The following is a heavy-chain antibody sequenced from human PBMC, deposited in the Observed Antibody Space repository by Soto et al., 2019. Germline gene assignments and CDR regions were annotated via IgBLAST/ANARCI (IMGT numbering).Heavy chain of an antibody. CDR1: GYSFTNYG. CDR3: ARFGEVRPMSHYYRNGMDV. Sequence: QVHLVQSGSEVKKPGASVRVSCKTSGYSFTNYGITWVRQVPGQGLEWMGWISAHNGNTKYAQKFQDRVTMTTDTSTSTAYMEVRSLRSDDTAEYFCARFGEVRPMSHYYRNGMDVWGQGTTVTVSS. D-gene: IGHD3-3*01. CDR2: ISAHNGNT. J-gene: IGHJ6*02. V-gene: IGHV1-18*04.